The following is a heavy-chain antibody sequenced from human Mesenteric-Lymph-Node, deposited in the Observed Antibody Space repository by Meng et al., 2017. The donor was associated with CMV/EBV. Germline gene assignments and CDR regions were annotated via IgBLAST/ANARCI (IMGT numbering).Heavy chain of an antibody. CDR3: ASSYLSYSSSWYGEPENWFDP. CDR1: GFTVSSNY. D-gene: IGHD6-13*01. CDR2: IYSGGST. Sequence: GESLKISCAASGFTVSSNYMSWVRQAPGKGLEWVSVIYSGGSTYYADSVKGRFTISRDNAKNSLYLQMNSLRAEDTAVYYCASSYLSYSSSWYGEPENWFDPWGQGTLVTVSS. J-gene: IGHJ5*02. V-gene: IGHV3-66*01.